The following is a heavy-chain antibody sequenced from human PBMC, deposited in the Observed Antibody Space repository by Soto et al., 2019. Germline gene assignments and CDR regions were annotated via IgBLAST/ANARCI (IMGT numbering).Heavy chain of an antibody. CDR3: ARVAYGVWGVLDS. D-gene: IGHD4-17*01. Sequence: EVQLVESGGGLVQPGGSLRLSCAASGFTFSSYWIHWIRQAPGKGLVWVSRINRDGSTTSYADSVKGRFTISRDNAKNTGNLQMSSLRAEDTAGYYCARVAYGVWGVLDSGGQGTLVTVSS. CDR2: INRDGSTT. J-gene: IGHJ4*02. V-gene: IGHV3-74*01. CDR1: GFTFSSYW.